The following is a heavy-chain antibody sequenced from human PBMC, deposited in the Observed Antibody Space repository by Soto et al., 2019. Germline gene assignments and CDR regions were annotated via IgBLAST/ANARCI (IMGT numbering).Heavy chain of an antibody. CDR2: IYYSGST. D-gene: IGHD5-18*01. J-gene: IGHJ4*01. CDR1: GGSISSYY. CDR3: ARANFQLVTDFDY. V-gene: IGHV4-59*01. Sequence: SETLSLTCTVSGGSISSYYWSWIRQPPGKGLEWIGYIYYSGSTNYNPSLKSRVTISVDTSKNQFSLKLSSVTAADTAVYYCARANFQLVTDFDYWGQGTLVTVSS.